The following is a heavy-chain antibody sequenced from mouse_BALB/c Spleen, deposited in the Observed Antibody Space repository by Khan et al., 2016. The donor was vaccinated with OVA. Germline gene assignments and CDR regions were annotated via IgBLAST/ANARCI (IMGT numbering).Heavy chain of an antibody. V-gene: IGHV9-3-1*01. CDR1: GYTFTDYG. Sequence: QVQLQQSGPELKKPGETVQISCKASGYTFTDYGMNWVQQAPGKGLKWMGYINTYTGESTYADYFKGRFAFSLETSASTAYLQLNNLTSEDTPTYCCARSHTGFAYWGQGTLVTVSA. J-gene: IGHJ3*01. D-gene: IGHD6-1*01. CDR3: ARSHTGFAY. CDR2: INTYTGES.